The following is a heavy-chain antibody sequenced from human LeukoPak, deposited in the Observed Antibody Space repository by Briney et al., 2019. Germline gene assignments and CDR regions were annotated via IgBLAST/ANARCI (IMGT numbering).Heavy chain of an antibody. J-gene: IGHJ4*02. V-gene: IGHV3-23*01. CDR1: GFTFNNYA. CDR3: AREPRDCTGGTCQSAGGYYFYY. CDR2: ISASGGS. Sequence: PGRSLRLSCAASGFTFNNYAMSWVRQAPGKGLEWVSGISASGGSYYADSVKGRFTVSRDISKNTLYLQMNSLRAEDTAVYFCAREPRDCTGGTCQSAGGYYFYYWSQGTLVTVSS. D-gene: IGHD2-15*01.